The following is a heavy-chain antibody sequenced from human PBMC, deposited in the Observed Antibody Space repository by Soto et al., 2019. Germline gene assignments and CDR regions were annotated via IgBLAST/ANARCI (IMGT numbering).Heavy chain of an antibody. CDR2: IIPIFGTT. D-gene: IGHD3-22*01. J-gene: IGHJ5*02. CDR1: GGTFCSDA. Sequence: SVKVSWKASGGTFCSDAITWVRQAPGQGLEWVGRIIPIFGTTNYAQNLQGRVTISADKSTLTSYMELHSLTSDDTALYYCARDRTDSGYYTNWLDPWGQGTQVTVSS. V-gene: IGHV1-69*06. CDR3: ARDRTDSGYYTNWLDP.